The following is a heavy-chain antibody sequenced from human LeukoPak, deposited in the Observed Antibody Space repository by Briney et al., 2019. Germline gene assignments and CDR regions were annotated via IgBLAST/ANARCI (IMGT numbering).Heavy chain of an antibody. J-gene: IGHJ4*02. CDR2: ISAYSGNT. Sequence: ASVKVSCKASGYTFTSYGISWVRQAPGQGLEWMGWISAYSGNTNYAQKLQGRVTMTTDTSTSTAYMELRSLRSDDTAVYYCARDRVDYGVYYFDYWGQGTLVTVSS. D-gene: IGHD4/OR15-4a*01. CDR1: GYTFTSYG. V-gene: IGHV1-18*01. CDR3: ARDRVDYGVYYFDY.